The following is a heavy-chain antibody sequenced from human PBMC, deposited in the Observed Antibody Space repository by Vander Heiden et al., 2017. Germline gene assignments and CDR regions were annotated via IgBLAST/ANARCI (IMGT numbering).Heavy chain of an antibody. Sequence: EVQLVESGGGLVKPGGSLRLSCAASGFTCSSYSMNWVRQAPGKGLEWVSSISSSSSYIYYADSVKGRFTFSRDNAKNSLYLQMNSLRAEDTAVYYCARGPRYSYGRNDAFDFWGQGTMVTVSS. CDR3: ARGPRYSYGRNDAFDF. D-gene: IGHD5-18*01. V-gene: IGHV3-21*01. CDR2: ISSSSSYI. CDR1: GFTCSSYS. J-gene: IGHJ3*01.